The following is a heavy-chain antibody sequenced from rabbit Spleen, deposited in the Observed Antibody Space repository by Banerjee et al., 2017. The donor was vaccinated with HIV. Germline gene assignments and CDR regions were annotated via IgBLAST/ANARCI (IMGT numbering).Heavy chain of an antibody. V-gene: IGHV1S7*01. D-gene: IGHD8-1*01. CDR2: IDPVFGIT. CDR3: ARDGAGGSYFAL. J-gene: IGHJ4*01. Sequence: QLEESAGGLVQPGGSLKLSYKASGFTLSSYYMNWVRQAPGKGLEWIGYIDPVFGITYYANWVNGRFSISRENAQNTVFLQMTSLTAADTATYFCARDGAGGSYFALWGPGTLVTVS. CDR1: GFTLSSYY.